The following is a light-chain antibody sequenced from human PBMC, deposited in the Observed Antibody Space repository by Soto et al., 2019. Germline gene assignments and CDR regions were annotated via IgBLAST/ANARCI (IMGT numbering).Light chain of an antibody. J-gene: IGKJ1*01. CDR3: QHYNTYSAT. CDR1: QSVSSN. Sequence: EIVMTQSPATLSVSPGERATLSCRASQSVSSNLAWYQQKPGQAPTLVIYGASARATGIPARFSGSGSGTDFTLTISSLQPDDFAAYYCQHYNTYSATFGQGTKVDIK. V-gene: IGKV3-15*01. CDR2: GAS.